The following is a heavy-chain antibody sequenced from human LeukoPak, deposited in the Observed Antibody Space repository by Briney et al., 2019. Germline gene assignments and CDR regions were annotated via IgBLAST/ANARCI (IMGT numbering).Heavy chain of an antibody. V-gene: IGHV3-23*01. CDR3: AKDRWELLWRGELDH. D-gene: IGHD1-26*01. CDR1: GFAFSVYA. J-gene: IGHJ4*02. CDR2: INANSGTT. Sequence: GGSLRLSCAASGFAFSVYAMSWLRQPPGKGLEWVSTINANSGTTSYAASVRGRFTISRDNSKNTLYLQLNTLRADDTATYYCAKDRWELLWRGELDHWGQGTLVTVSS.